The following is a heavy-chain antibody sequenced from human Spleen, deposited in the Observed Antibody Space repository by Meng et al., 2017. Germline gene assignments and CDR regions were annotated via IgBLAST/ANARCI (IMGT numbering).Heavy chain of an antibody. CDR3: ARESADTYYYGSGSPMGY. V-gene: IGHV3-33*01. CDR2: IWYDGSNK. J-gene: IGHJ4*02. CDR1: GFTFSSYG. Sequence: GESLKISCAASGFTFSSYGMHWVRQAPGKGLEWVAVIWYDGSNKYYADSVKGRFTISRDNAKNSLYLQMNSLRAEDTAVYYCARESADTYYYGSGSPMGYWGQGTLVTVSS. D-gene: IGHD3-10*01.